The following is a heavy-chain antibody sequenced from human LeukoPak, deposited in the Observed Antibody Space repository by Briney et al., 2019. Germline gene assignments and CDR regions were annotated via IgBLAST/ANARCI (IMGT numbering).Heavy chain of an antibody. J-gene: IGHJ4*02. CDR1: GYTFTSYD. V-gene: IGHV1-8*03. CDR2: MNPNSGNT. CDR3: ARVRDSLLPDY. Sequence: ASVKVSCRASGYTFTSYDINWVRQATGQGLEWMGWMNPNSGNTGYAQKFQGRVTITRNTSISTAYMELSSLRSEDTAVYYCARVRDSLLPDYWGQGTLVTVSS.